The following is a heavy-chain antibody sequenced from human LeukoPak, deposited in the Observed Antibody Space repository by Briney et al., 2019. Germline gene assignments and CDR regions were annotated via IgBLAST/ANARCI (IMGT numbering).Heavy chain of an antibody. CDR2: IYYSGST. V-gene: IGHV4-59*01. CDR3: AREALNAYDSSGYYA. D-gene: IGHD3-22*01. J-gene: IGHJ4*02. CDR1: GGSISSYY. Sequence: PSETLSLTCTVSGGSISSYYWSWIRQPPGKGLEWIGYIYYSGSTNYNPSFKSRVTISVDTSKNQFSLKLSSVTAADTAVYYCAREALNAYDSSGYYAWGQGTLVTVSS.